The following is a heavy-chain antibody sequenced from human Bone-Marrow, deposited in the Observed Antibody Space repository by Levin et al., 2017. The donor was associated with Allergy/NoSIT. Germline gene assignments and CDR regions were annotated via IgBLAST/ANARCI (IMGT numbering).Heavy chain of an antibody. CDR3: AREDSEGTWHIDF. CDR1: GYTFAANF. J-gene: IGHJ4*02. V-gene: IGHV1-2*06. D-gene: IGHD2-21*01. CDR2: INPNTGHT. Sequence: PGGSLRLSCKASGYTFAANFLHWVRQAPGQGLEWMGRINPNTGHTDFAQRFQGRIIMTSDTSISTAYMDLTSLTSDDTAVYYCAREDSEGTWHIDFWGQGTLVTVSS.